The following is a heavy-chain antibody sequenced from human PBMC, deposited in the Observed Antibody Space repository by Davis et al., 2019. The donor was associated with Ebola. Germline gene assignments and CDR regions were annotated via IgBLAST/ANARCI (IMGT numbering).Heavy chain of an antibody. V-gene: IGHV3-7*01. Sequence: PGGPLRLSCVVPGLTFVNSWMTWVRQAPGKGLVWVAIMKGDGTLKNYVDSVKGRFTISRDNARKSLYLDMNSLGAEDTAIYYCAADKWGPALWGQGTLLTVSS. J-gene: IGHJ4*02. CDR1: GLTFVNSW. D-gene: IGHD7-27*01. CDR3: AADKWGPAL. CDR2: MKGDGTLK.